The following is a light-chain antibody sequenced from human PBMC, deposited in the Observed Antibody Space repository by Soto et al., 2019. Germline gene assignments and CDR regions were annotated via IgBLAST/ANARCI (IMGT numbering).Light chain of an antibody. J-gene: IGKJ1*01. CDR2: DAS. CDR3: QQYSSYSRT. V-gene: IGKV1-5*01. Sequence: DIQMTQSPYTLSASVGDRVTITCRASQGISTWLAWYQQKPGTAPKLLIYDASSLESGVPSRFSGSGSGTEFTLTISRLQPDEYATYYCQQYSSYSRTFGQGPKVEIK. CDR1: QGISTW.